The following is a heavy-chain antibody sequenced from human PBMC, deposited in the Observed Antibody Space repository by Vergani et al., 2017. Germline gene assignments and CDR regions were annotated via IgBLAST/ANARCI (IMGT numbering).Heavy chain of an antibody. Sequence: QLQLQESGPGLVKPSETLSLTCTVSGGSISSSSYYWGWIRQPPGKGLEWIGSINYSGSTYYNPSLKSRVTISVDTSKNQFSLKLSSVTAADTAVYYCARLSGERCIDYWGQGTLVTVSS. CDR2: INYSGST. D-gene: IGHD1-1*01. CDR3: ARLSGERCIDY. V-gene: IGHV4-39*01. J-gene: IGHJ4*02. CDR1: GGSISSSSYY.